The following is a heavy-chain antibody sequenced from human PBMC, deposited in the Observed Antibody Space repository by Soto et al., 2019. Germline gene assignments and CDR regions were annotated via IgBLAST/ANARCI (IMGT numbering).Heavy chain of an antibody. D-gene: IGHD5-18*01. CDR2: INSDGSST. CDR1: GFTFSSYW. J-gene: IGHJ6*02. Sequence: LRLSCAASGFTFSSYWMHWVRQAPGKGLVWVSRINSDGSSTSYADSVKGRFTISRDNAKNTLYLQMNSLRAEDTAVYYCARVEREGYSYGYYYYGMDVWGQGTTVTVSS. CDR3: ARVEREGYSYGYYYYGMDV. V-gene: IGHV3-74*01.